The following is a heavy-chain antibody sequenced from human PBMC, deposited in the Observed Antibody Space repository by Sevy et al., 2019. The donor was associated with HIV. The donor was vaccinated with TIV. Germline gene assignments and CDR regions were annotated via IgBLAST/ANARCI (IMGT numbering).Heavy chain of an antibody. CDR1: GFTFSSYG. Sequence: GGSLRLSCAASGFTFSSYGMHWVRQAPGKGLEWVAAIWYDGSNKYYADSVKGRFTISRDNSKNTLYLQMNSLRAEDTAVYYCASEDARGGDFDYWGQGTLVTVSS. D-gene: IGHD2-21*01. CDR2: IWYDGSNK. V-gene: IGHV3-33*01. J-gene: IGHJ4*02. CDR3: ASEDARGGDFDY.